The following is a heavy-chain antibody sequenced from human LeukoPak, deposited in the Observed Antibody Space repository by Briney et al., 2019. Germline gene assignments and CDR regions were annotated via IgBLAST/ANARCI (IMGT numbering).Heavy chain of an antibody. V-gene: IGHV5-51*01. Sequence: GESLKISCKGSGYSFTSYWIGWVRQMPGKGLEWMGIIYPGDSDTRYSPSFQGQVTISADKSISTAYLQWSSLKASDTAMYYCARPGVASGSYREAFDIWGQGTVVTVSS. J-gene: IGHJ3*02. CDR1: GYSFTSYW. CDR3: ARPGVASGSYREAFDI. CDR2: IYPGDSDT. D-gene: IGHD3-10*01.